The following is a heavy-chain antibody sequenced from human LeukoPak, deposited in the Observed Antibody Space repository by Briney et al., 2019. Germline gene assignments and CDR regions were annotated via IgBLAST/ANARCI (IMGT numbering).Heavy chain of an antibody. J-gene: IGHJ4*02. D-gene: IGHD3-22*01. CDR2: IYHSGST. V-gene: IGHV4-38-2*02. CDR1: GYSISSGYY. CDR3: ARSLSSGYYWGEEPPREFDS. Sequence: SETLSLTCTVSGYSISSGYYWGWIRQPPGKGLEWIGSIYHSGSTYYNPSLKSRVTISVDTSKNQFSLKLSSVTAADTAVYYCARSLSSGYYWGEEPPREFDSWGQGTLVTVSS.